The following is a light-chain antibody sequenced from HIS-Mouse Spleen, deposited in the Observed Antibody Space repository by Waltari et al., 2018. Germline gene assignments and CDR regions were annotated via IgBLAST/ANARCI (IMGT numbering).Light chain of an antibody. J-gene: IGLJ2*01. CDR1: SSDVGGYNY. Sequence: QSALTQPASVSGSPGQSITLSCTGTSSDVGGYNYVPWYQQHPGKAPKPMIYDVSNRPSGVSNRFSGSKSGNTASLTISGLQAEDEADYYCSSYTSSSFNVVFGGGTKLTVL. V-gene: IGLV2-14*03. CDR3: SSYTSSSFNVV. CDR2: DVS.